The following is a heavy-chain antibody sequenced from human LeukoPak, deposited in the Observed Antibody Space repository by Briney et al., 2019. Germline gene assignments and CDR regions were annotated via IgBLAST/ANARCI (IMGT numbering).Heavy chain of an antibody. Sequence: GGSLRLSCAASGFTFSSYAMHWVRQAPGKGLEWAAVISYDGSNKYYADSVKGRFTISRDNSKNTLYLQMNSLRAEDTAVYYCARETLPYYDSSGYDYWGQGTLVTVSS. D-gene: IGHD3-22*01. CDR3: ARETLPYYDSSGYDY. CDR1: GFTFSSYA. J-gene: IGHJ4*02. V-gene: IGHV3-30-3*01. CDR2: ISYDGSNK.